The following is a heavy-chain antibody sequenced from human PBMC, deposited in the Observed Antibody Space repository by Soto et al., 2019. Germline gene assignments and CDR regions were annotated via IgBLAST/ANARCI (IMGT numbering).Heavy chain of an antibody. CDR1: GGTFSSYA. CDR2: IIPIFGTA. J-gene: IGHJ6*02. D-gene: IGHD2-15*01. CDR3: ASHPGGRGYSYGMDV. V-gene: IGHV1-69*12. Sequence: QVQLVQSGAEVKKPGSSVKVSCKASGGTFSSYAISWVRQAPGQGLEWMGGIIPIFGTANYAQKFQGSVTITADESTSKAYLELSSLRYEDTAVYYCASHPGGRGYSYGMDVWGQGTTVTVSS.